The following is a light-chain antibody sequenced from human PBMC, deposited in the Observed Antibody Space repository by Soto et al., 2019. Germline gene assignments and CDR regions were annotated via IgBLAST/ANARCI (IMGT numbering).Light chain of an antibody. CDR3: QQYNSYPFT. J-gene: IGKJ3*01. CDR2: AAS. CDR1: QGIYNY. Sequence: DTQMTQSPSSLSASVGDRVTITCRASQGIYNYLAWYQQKPGKVPKILIYAASSLVSGVPSRFSGSGSGTDFTLTISSLQPDDLATYFCQQYNSYPFTFGPGTKVDIK. V-gene: IGKV1-27*01.